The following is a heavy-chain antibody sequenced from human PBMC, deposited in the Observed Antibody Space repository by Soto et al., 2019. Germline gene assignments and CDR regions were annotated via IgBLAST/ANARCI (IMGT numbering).Heavy chain of an antibody. V-gene: IGHV4-59*08. CDR1: GGSISSYY. CDR3: ARREINYYGSGSYYIEYFQH. J-gene: IGHJ1*01. Sequence: SETLSLTCPVSGGSISSYYGSWIRQPPGKGLEWIGCIYYSGSTNYNPSLKSRVTISVDTSKNQFSLKLSSVTAADTAVYYCARREINYYGSGSYYIEYFQHWGQGTLVTVSS. D-gene: IGHD3-10*01. CDR2: IYYSGST.